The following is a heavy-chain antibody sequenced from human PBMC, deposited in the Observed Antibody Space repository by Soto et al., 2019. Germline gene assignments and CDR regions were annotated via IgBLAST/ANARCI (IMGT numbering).Heavy chain of an antibody. J-gene: IGHJ4*02. V-gene: IGHV3-23*01. CDR3: AKDSAVLLYFDWLPSLIDY. Sequence: LRLSCAASGFTFSSYAMSWVSQAPGKGLEWVSAISGSGGSTYYADSVKGRFTISRDNSKNTLYLQMNSLRAEDTAVYYCAKDSAVLLYFDWLPSLIDYGGQGTLVTLSS. CDR2: ISGSGGST. D-gene: IGHD3-9*01. CDR1: GFTFSSYA.